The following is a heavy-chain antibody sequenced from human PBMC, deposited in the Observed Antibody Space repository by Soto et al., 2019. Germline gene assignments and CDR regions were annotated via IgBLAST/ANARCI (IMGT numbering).Heavy chain of an antibody. CDR2: IYPGDSDT. Sequence: GESLKISCKGSGYSFTSYWIGWVRQMPGKGLEWMGIIYPGDSDTRYSPSFQGQVTISADKSISTAYLQWSSLKASDTAMYYCARLGTERTLYDIVVVPAATPYYYGMDVWGQGTTVTVSS. V-gene: IGHV5-51*01. J-gene: IGHJ6*02. D-gene: IGHD2-2*01. CDR3: ARLGTERTLYDIVVVPAATPYYYGMDV. CDR1: GYSFTSYW.